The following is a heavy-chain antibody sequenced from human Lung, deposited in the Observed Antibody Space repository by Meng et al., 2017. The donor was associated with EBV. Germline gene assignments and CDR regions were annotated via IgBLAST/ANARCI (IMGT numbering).Heavy chain of an antibody. J-gene: IGHJ4*02. CDR3: ARDLSGYYSFVDY. V-gene: IGHV1-2*06. Sequence: VELVRFGGGVEGPGASWKVSCKASGYTFTGYYMQWVRQAPGQGLEWMGRINPNNGGANYAQQFQGRVTMTTDTSISTAYMELSRLRSDDTAVYYCARDLSGYYSFVDYWGQGTLVTVSS. CDR1: GYTFTGYY. CDR2: INPNNGGA. D-gene: IGHD3-22*01.